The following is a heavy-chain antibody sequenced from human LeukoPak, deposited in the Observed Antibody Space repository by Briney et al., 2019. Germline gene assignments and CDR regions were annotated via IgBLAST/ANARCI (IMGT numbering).Heavy chain of an antibody. CDR2: ISSSSSYI. J-gene: IGHJ4*02. D-gene: IGHD4-17*01. CDR3: ARDSGPYGDYRY. V-gene: IGHV3-21*01. Sequence: GGSLRLSCAASGFTFSSYAMSWVRQAPGKGLEWVSSISSSSSYIYYADSVKGRFTISRDNAKNSLYLQMNSLRAEDTAVYYCARDSGPYGDYRYWGQGTLVTVSS. CDR1: GFTFSSYA.